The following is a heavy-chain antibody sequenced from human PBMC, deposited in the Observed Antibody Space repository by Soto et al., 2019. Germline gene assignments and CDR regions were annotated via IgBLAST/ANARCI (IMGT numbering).Heavy chain of an antibody. Sequence: QVQLVQSGAEVKKPGSSVKVSCQASGGTFSSYTISWVRQAPGQGLEWMGRIIPSLGIANYAQKFKGRVTITADNSTSTAYRELSSLRSEDNAVYYCARAYFADYGGSIDCSDYWGQGTLVTVSS. CDR1: GGTFSSYT. D-gene: IGHD4-17*01. CDR3: ARAYFADYGGSIDCSDY. CDR2: IIPSLGIA. J-gene: IGHJ4*02. V-gene: IGHV1-69*02.